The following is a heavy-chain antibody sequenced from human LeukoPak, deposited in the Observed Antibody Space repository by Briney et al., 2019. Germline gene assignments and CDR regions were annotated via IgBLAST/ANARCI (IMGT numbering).Heavy chain of an antibody. CDR1: GGTFSSYA. Sequence: SVEVSCKASGGTFSSYAISWVRQAPGQGLEWMGRIIPSFDVGNYAQRFQGRVTITADKSTNTSYMELSSLRSEDTAVYYCARDHYIGSPNWFVPWGQGTLVTVSS. D-gene: IGHD1-26*01. V-gene: IGHV1-69*04. CDR2: IIPSFDVG. J-gene: IGHJ5*02. CDR3: ARDHYIGSPNWFVP.